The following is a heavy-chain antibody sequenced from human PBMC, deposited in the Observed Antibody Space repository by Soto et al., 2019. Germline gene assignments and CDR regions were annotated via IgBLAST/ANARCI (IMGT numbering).Heavy chain of an antibody. D-gene: IGHD7-27*01. CDR2: IYYSGST. J-gene: IGHJ5*02. V-gene: IGHV4-39*01. CDR1: GGSISSSSYY. CDR3: AITGEGCFDP. Sequence: SETLSLTCTVSGGSISSSSYYWGWIRQPPGKGLEWIGSIYYSGSTYYNPSLKSRVTISVDTSKNQFSLKLSSVPAADTAVDYCAITGEGCFDPWGPGTLVTVSS.